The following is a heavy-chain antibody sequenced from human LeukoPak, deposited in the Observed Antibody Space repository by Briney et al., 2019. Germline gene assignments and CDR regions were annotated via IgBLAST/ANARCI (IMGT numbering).Heavy chain of an antibody. D-gene: IGHD6-13*01. CDR1: GFTFSSYN. V-gene: IGHV4-39*07. CDR2: IYYSGST. J-gene: IGHJ4*02. CDR3: ARDSYSRTHDY. Sequence: GSLRLSCAASGFTFSSYNMNWVRQPPGKGLEWIGSIYYSGSTYYNPSLKSRVTISVDTSKNQFSLKLSSVTAADTAVYYCARDSYSRTHDYWGQGTLVTVSS.